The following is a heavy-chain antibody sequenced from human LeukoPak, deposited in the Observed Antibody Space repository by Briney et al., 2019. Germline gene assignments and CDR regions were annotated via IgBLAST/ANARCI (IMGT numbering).Heavy chain of an antibody. CDR2: IYYSGNT. CDR3: ARVLGYSYGNYYYYGMDV. V-gene: IGHV4-39*07. Sequence: PSETLSLTCTVSGGSISSSSYYRGWIRQPPGKGLEWIGSIYYSGNTYYNPSLKSRVTISVDTSKNQFSLKLSSVTAADTAVYYCARVLGYSYGNYYYYGMDVWGQGTTVTVSS. D-gene: IGHD5-18*01. CDR1: GGSISSSSYY. J-gene: IGHJ6*02.